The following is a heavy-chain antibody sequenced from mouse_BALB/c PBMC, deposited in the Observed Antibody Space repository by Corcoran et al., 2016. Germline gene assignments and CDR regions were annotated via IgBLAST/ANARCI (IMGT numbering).Heavy chain of an antibody. V-gene: IGHV9-1*02. D-gene: IGHD2-2*01. CDR1: GYTFTNYG. CDR3: ARWDYGYDVRDY. Sequence: QIQLVPSGPELKKPGETVKISCKASGYTFTNYGMNWVKQAPGKGLKWMGWINTYTGEPTYADDFKGRFAFSLETSASTAYLQINNLKNEDMATYFCARWDYGYDVRDYWGQGTTLTVSS. CDR2: INTYTGEP. J-gene: IGHJ2*01.